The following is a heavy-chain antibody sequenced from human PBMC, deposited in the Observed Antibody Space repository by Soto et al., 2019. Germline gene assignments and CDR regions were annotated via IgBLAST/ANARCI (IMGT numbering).Heavy chain of an antibody. CDR1: GYTFTSYG. D-gene: IGHD3-10*01. J-gene: IGHJ6*02. CDR2: ISAYNGNT. CDR3: ARVSMVRGLIPGMDV. Sequence: ASVKVSCKASGYTFTSYGISWVRQAPGQGLEWMGWISAYNGNTNYAQKLQGRVTMTTDTSTSTAYMELRSLRSDDTAVYYCARVSMVRGLIPGMDVWGQGTTVTVSS. V-gene: IGHV1-18*01.